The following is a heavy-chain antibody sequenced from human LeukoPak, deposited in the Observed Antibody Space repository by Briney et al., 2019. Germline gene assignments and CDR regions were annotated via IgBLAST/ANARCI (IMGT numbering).Heavy chain of an antibody. Sequence: SETLSLTCTVSGGSVSGYYWSWIRQPAGKGLEWIGRIYTSRNINFNPSLKSRVTMSVDTSKNQASLKLNSVTAADTAVYYCARNNWNNGFDIWGQGTMVTVSS. D-gene: IGHD1/OR15-1a*01. V-gene: IGHV4-4*07. J-gene: IGHJ3*02. CDR1: GGSVSGYY. CDR2: IYTSRNI. CDR3: ARNNWNNGFDI.